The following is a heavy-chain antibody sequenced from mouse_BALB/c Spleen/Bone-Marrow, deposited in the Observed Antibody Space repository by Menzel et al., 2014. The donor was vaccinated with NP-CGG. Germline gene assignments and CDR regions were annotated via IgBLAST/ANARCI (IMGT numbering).Heavy chain of an antibody. Sequence: QVQLQQPGADLVRPGASVKLSCKASGYTFTSYWINWVKQRPGQGLEWIGNIYPSDSYTNYNQKFRDKATLTVDTSSSTAYMQLSSPTSEDSAVYYCTRKDYYGNSYWYFDVWGAGTTVTVSS. V-gene: IGHV1-59*01. CDR2: IYPSDSYT. CDR1: GYTFTSYW. CDR3: TRKDYYGNSYWYFDV. J-gene: IGHJ1*01. D-gene: IGHD1-1*01.